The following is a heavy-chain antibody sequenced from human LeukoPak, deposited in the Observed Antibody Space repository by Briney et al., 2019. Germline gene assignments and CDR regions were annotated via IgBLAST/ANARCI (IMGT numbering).Heavy chain of an antibody. CDR1: GGSISSYY. CDR3: ARDLGHYDFWSGPHYYYYMDV. J-gene: IGHJ6*03. Sequence: PSETLSLTCTVSGGSISSYYWSWIRQPPGKGLEWIGYIYYSGSTNYNPSLKSRVTISVDTSKNQFSLKLSSVTAADTAVYYCARDLGHYDFWSGPHYYYYMDVWGKGTTVTVSS. D-gene: IGHD3-3*01. V-gene: IGHV4-59*01. CDR2: IYYSGST.